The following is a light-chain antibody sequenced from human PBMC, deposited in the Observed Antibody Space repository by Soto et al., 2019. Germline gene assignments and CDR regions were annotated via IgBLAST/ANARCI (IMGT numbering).Light chain of an antibody. CDR1: SSDVGGYNS. V-gene: IGLV2-14*01. CDR2: DVT. J-gene: IGLJ1*01. Sequence: QSVLTQPASVSGSPGLSIAISCSGTSSDVGGYNSVSWYQQYPGKAPKLIIHDVTNRPSGVSDRFSGSKSGNTASLTISGLQAEDEADYYCSSWTSSSSYVFGSGTKVPVL. CDR3: SSWTSSSSYV.